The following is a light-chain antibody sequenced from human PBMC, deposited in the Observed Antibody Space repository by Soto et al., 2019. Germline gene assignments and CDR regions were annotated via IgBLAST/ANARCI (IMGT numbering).Light chain of an antibody. CDR1: QNILTY. CDR2: GAS. V-gene: IGKV1-39*01. CDR3: QQTYRSPFT. Sequence: DIQMTQSPSSLSASVGDNVTMSCRANQNILTYLNWYQQNPGRAPKLLIFGASILQDGVPSRFSGSGSGTEFTLTITSLRPEDVATYFCQQTYRSPFTFGPGTKVDVK. J-gene: IGKJ3*01.